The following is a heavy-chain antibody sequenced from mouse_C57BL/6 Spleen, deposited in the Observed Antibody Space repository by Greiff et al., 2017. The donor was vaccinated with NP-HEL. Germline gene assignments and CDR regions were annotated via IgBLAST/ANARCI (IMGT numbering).Heavy chain of an antibody. V-gene: IGHV1-18*01. CDR1: GYTFTDYN. D-gene: IGHD2-1*01. CDR3: ARSVTGLYAMDY. CDR2: INPNNGGT. Sequence: EVQLQQSGPELVKPGASVKIPCKASGYTFTDYNMDWVKQSPGKSLEWIGDINPNNGGTIYNQKFKGKATVTVDKSSSTAYMELRSLTSEDTAAYYCARSVTGLYAMDYWGQGTSVTVAS. J-gene: IGHJ4*01.